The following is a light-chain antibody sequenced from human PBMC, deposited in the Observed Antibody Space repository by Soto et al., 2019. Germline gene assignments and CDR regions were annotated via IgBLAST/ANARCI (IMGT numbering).Light chain of an antibody. J-gene: IGLJ2*01. CDR3: CSYADNYPVV. CDR1: TSDVDDYNY. Sequence: QSVLTQPRSVSGSPGQSVTISCTGTTSDVDDYNYVSWYQQHPGKAPKLMIYDVTKRPSGVPDRFSGSKSGNTASLTISGLQADDEADYYCCSYADNYPVVFGGGTQLTVL. V-gene: IGLV2-11*01. CDR2: DVT.